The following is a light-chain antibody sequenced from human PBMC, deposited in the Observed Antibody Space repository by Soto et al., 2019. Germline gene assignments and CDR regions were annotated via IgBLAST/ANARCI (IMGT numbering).Light chain of an antibody. V-gene: IGKV1-39*01. CDR1: QSVSSY. CDR2: AAS. CDR3: QQSYRAVT. J-gene: IGKJ5*01. Sequence: DIQMTQSPCSLSASVGDTISITLRASQSVSSYLNWYQQKPGKVRRLLIYAASHLQTGVPSRFRGTASATHFTLTISSLQPEDFATYYCQQSYRAVTFGQGTRLEIK.